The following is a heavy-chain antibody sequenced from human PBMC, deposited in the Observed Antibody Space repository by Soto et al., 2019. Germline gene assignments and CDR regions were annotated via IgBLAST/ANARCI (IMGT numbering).Heavy chain of an antibody. D-gene: IGHD3-22*01. J-gene: IGHJ6*02. CDR3: ARVRDTMIASYYYYYDGMDV. CDR1: GGTFSSYA. Sequence: QVQLVQSGAEVKKPGSSVKVSCKASGGTFSSYAISWVRQAPGQGLEWMGGIIPIFGTANYAQKFQGRVTITADESTSTAYMERSSLRAEDTAVYYCARVRDTMIASYYYYYDGMDVWGQGTTVTVSS. CDR2: IIPIFGTA. V-gene: IGHV1-69*01.